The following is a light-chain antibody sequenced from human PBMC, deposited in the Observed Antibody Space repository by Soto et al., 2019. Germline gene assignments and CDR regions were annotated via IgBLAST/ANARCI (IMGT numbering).Light chain of an antibody. J-gene: IGLJ2*01. V-gene: IGLV2-14*01. CDR2: EVS. CDR1: SSDVGGYNY. CDR3: SSFTSSSTLV. Sequence: QSVLTQPASVTGSPGQSITISCTGTSSDVGGYNYVSWYQQHPGKAPKLMIYEVSHRPSGVSNRFSGSKFGNKASLTISGLQAEDEADYYCSSFTSSSTLVFGGGTKVTVL.